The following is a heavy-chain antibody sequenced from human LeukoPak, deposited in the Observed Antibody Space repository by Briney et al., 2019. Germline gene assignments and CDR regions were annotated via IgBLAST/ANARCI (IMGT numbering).Heavy chain of an antibody. D-gene: IGHD5-24*01. Sequence: GRSLRLSCAASGFTFSSYGMHWVRQAPGKGLEWVAVIWYDGSNKYYADSVKGRFTISRDNSKNTLYLQMNSLRAEDTAVYYCARVTAADGYKTNFDYWGQGTLVTVSS. CDR3: ARVTAADGYKTNFDY. CDR1: GFTFSSYG. J-gene: IGHJ4*02. V-gene: IGHV3-33*01. CDR2: IWYDGSNK.